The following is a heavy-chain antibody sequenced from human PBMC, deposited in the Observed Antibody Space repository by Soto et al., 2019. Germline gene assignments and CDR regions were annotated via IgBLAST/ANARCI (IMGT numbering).Heavy chain of an antibody. CDR2: IWYDGSNK. V-gene: IGHV3-33*01. J-gene: IGHJ4*02. D-gene: IGHD6-13*01. Sequence: GGSLRLSCAASGFTFSSYGMHWVRQAPGKGLEWVAVIWYDGSNKYYADSVKGRFTISRDNSKNTLYLQMNSLRAEDTAVYYCARVGIAAARGCVDYWGQGTLVTVSS. CDR3: ARVGIAAARGCVDY. CDR1: GFTFSSYG.